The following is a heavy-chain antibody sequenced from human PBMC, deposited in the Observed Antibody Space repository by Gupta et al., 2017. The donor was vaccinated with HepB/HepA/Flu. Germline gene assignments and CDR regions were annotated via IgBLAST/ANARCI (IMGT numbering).Heavy chain of an antibody. CDR2: ISGSGGGT. V-gene: IGHV3-23*01. D-gene: IGHD2-15*01. J-gene: IGHJ4*02. Sequence: EVQLLESGGGLVQPGGSLRLSCAASGFTFSNYAMTWVRQAPGKGLEWVSGISGSGGGTYYADSVKGRFTISRDNSKNTLYLQTNSLRVEDTAVYYCAKGGGSAATRPEYWGQGTLVTVSS. CDR3: AKGGGSAATRPEY. CDR1: GFTFSNYA.